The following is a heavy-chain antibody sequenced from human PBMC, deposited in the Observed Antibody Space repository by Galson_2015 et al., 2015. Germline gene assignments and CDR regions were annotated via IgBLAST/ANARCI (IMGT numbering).Heavy chain of an antibody. CDR1: GDSVSTNSGA. D-gene: IGHD1-20*01. J-gene: IGHJ4*01. CDR2: TYYRSKWHT. V-gene: IGHV6-1*01. Sequence: CAISGDSVSTNSGAWNWIRQFPSRGLEWLGRTYYRSKWHTEYAVSVESRITINPDTSKNQFSLQLNSVTPEDTAVYYCARDNWNDRSFDYWGHGTLVTVSS. CDR3: ARDNWNDRSFDY.